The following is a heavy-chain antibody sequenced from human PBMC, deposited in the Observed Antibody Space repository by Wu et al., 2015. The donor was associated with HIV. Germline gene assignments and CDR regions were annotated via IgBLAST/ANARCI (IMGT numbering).Heavy chain of an antibody. J-gene: IGHJ6*02. V-gene: IGHV1-2*02. Sequence: QGHLVQSGPEVKSPGASVKVSCKASGYSFSAYYMHWVRQAPGQGLEYLGWIIPSSGDTRYAQNFQGRVTMTRDTSINTVYMELSSLRSEDTAVYYCAGRTRGNFFGLDVWGQGTTVIVSS. CDR1: GYSFSAYY. CDR2: IIPSSGDT. CDR3: AGRTRGNFFGLDV.